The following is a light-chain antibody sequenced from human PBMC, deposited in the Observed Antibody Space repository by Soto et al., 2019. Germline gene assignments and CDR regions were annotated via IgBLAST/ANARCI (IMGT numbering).Light chain of an antibody. CDR2: DVT. CDR1: SSDVGGYDH. CDR3: SSYTNKDTLL. V-gene: IGLV2-14*03. Sequence: QSALTQPASVSGSPGQSITISCTGTSSDVGGYDHVSWYQQHPGKAPTLIIYDVTVRTSGISPRFSGSKSDNTASLAVYGLQSEDEADYYCSSYTNKDTLLFGGGTKLTVL. J-gene: IGLJ3*02.